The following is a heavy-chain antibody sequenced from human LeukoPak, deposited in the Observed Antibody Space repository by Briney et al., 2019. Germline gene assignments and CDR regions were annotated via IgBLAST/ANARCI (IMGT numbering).Heavy chain of an antibody. J-gene: IGHJ4*02. Sequence: ASVKVSCKASGYTFTSYAMHWVRQAPGQRLEWMGCINAGNGNTKYSQRFQGRVTITRDTSASTAYMELSSLRSEDTAVYYCARDPNPDYGVVRGGEFDYWGQGTLVTVSS. CDR3: ARDPNPDYGVVRGGEFDY. CDR1: GYTFTSYA. V-gene: IGHV1-3*01. D-gene: IGHD3-10*01. CDR2: INAGNGNT.